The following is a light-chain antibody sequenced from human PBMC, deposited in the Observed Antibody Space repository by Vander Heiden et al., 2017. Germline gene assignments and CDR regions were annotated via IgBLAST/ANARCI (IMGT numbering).Light chain of an antibody. CDR1: QSVSSY. J-gene: IGKJ4*01. V-gene: IGKV3-11*01. CDR3: QQRSNWPLT. CDR2: DAS. Sequence: ILFTQSPATLSLSPGERATLSCRASQSVSSYLAWYQQKPGQAPRLLIYDASNRATGIPARFSGSGSGTDFTLTISSLEPEDFAVYYCQQRSNWPLTFGGEAKVEI.